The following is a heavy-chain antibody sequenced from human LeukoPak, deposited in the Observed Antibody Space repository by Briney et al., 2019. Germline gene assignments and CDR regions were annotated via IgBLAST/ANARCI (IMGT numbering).Heavy chain of an antibody. Sequence: GGSLRLSCAASGFTFSTYDMHWVRQATGKGLEWDSAITAAGDTYYPGSVKGRFTVSRENAKNSLYLQINSLRAGDTVVYYCATAGGSSGWYTFDYWGQGTLVTVSS. CDR3: ATAGGSSGWYTFDY. CDR1: GFTFSTYD. D-gene: IGHD6-19*01. CDR2: ITAAGDT. V-gene: IGHV3-13*04. J-gene: IGHJ4*02.